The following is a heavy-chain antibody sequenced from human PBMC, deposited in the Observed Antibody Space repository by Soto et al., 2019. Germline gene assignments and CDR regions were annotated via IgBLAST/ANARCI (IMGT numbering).Heavy chain of an antibody. V-gene: IGHV3-21*01. Sequence: GGSLRLSCAASGFTFSSYAMSWVRQAPGKGLGWVSSISSRSSHIYYADSVKGRFAISRDNAKKSLYLQMNSLRVEDTAVYYCARDRGYDILTGYSEKDYWGQGTMVTVSS. CDR1: GFTFSSYA. J-gene: IGHJ4*02. CDR3: ARDRGYDILTGYSEKDY. CDR2: ISSRSSHI. D-gene: IGHD3-9*01.